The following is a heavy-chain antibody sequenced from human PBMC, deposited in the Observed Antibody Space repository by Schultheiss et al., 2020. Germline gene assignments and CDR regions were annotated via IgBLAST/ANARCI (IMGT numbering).Heavy chain of an antibody. D-gene: IGHD2/OR15-2a*01. V-gene: IGHV4-59*01. J-gene: IGHJ4*02. CDR3: ARVLQSVGIDY. Sequence: SETLSLTCTVSGGSISSYYWSWIRQPPGKGLEWIGYIYYSGSTYYNPSLKSRVTISVDTSKNQFSLKLSSVTAADTAVYYCARVLQSVGIDYWGQGSLVTVSS. CDR1: GGSISSYY. CDR2: IYYSGST.